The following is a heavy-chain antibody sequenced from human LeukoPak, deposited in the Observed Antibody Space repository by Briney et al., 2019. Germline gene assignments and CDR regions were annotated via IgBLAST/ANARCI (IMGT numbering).Heavy chain of an antibody. CDR3: ARQGGSSSPYYFYYMDV. V-gene: IGHV4-38-2*01. CDR1: GYSISSGYY. J-gene: IGHJ6*03. D-gene: IGHD6-13*01. CDR2: IYHSGST. Sequence: SETLSLTCAVSGYSISSGYYWGWFRQPPGKGLEWIACIYHSGSTYYNPSLKSRVTMSADTSKNQFSLRLTSLAAADTAVYYCARQGGSSSPYYFYYMDVWGKGTTVTVSS.